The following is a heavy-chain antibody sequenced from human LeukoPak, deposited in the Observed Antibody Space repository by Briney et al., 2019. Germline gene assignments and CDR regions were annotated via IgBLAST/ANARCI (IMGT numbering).Heavy chain of an antibody. CDR2: ISSTSNTI. Sequence: GRSLRLSCAASGFTFSNYSMNWVGQAPGKGLEWVSYISSTSNTIYYADSVKGRFTISRDNAKNSLYLQMNSLRDEDTAVYYCARERAPGDYWGQGTLVTVSS. CDR1: GFTFSNYS. J-gene: IGHJ4*02. V-gene: IGHV3-48*02. CDR3: ARERAPGDY.